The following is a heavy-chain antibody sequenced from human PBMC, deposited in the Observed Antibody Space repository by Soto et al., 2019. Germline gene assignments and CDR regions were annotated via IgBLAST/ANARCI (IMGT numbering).Heavy chain of an antibody. Sequence: TSETLSLTCTVSGGSISSGDYYWSWIRQPPGKGLEWIGYMYYSGSTYYNPSLKSRVTISVDTSKNQFSLKLSSVTAADTAVYYCARGYDFWSGYYTHYYFDYWGQGTLVTVSS. V-gene: IGHV4-30-4*01. CDR2: MYYSGST. D-gene: IGHD3-3*01. CDR1: GGSISSGDYY. CDR3: ARGYDFWSGYYTHYYFDY. J-gene: IGHJ4*02.